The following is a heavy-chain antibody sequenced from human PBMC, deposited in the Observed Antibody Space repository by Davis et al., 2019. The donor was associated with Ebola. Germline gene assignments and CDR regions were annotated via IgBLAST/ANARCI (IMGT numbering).Heavy chain of an antibody. CDR1: GFTFDEYA. Sequence: GGSLRLSCAASGFTFDEYAMHWVRQGPGKGLEWVSGISWNSGSIGYADSVKGRFTISRDNAKNSLYLQMNSLRAEDTALYYCAKDIQYQLLTGGAFDIWGQGTMVTVSS. CDR2: ISWNSGSI. CDR3: AKDIQYQLLTGGAFDI. J-gene: IGHJ3*02. V-gene: IGHV3-9*01. D-gene: IGHD2-2*01.